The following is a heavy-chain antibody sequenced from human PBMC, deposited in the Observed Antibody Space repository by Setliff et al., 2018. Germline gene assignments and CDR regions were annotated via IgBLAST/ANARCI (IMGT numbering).Heavy chain of an antibody. CDR1: GYTFSTYG. Sequence: ASVKVSCKDSGYTFSTYGISWVRQAPGQGLEWMGWISAYNGNTNYAQRFQGRVTMTTDTSTSTAYMELRSLRSEDTAVYYCARGRNYNFWSGYYNYYYYGMDVWGQGTTVTVSS. J-gene: IGHJ6*02. CDR3: ARGRNYNFWSGYYNYYYYGMDV. D-gene: IGHD3-3*01. V-gene: IGHV1-18*01. CDR2: ISAYNGNT.